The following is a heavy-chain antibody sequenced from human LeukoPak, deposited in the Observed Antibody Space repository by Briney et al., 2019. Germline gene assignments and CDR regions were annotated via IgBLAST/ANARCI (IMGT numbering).Heavy chain of an antibody. D-gene: IGHD3-16*01. J-gene: IGHJ4*02. Sequence: GGSLRLSCAASGFTFSSYAMSWVRQAPGKGMEWVSAISGSGGSTYYADSVKGRFTISRDNSKNTLYLQMTSLRAEDTAVYYCAKDLWGSYGDADYWGQGTLVTVSS. CDR3: AKDLWGSYGDADY. CDR1: GFTFSSYA. CDR2: ISGSGGST. V-gene: IGHV3-23*01.